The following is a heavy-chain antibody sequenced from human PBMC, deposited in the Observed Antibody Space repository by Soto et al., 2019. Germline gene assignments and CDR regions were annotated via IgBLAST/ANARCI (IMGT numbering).Heavy chain of an antibody. Sequence: ASVKVPCKASGYTFTSYDINWVRQATGQGLEWMGWMNPNSGNTGYAQKFQGRVTMTRNTSISTAYMELSSLRSEDTAVYYCARGLSPRITIFGVVKKGFDYWGQGTLVTVSS. CDR2: MNPNSGNT. D-gene: IGHD3-3*01. V-gene: IGHV1-8*01. J-gene: IGHJ4*02. CDR3: ARGLSPRITIFGVVKKGFDY. CDR1: GYTFTSYD.